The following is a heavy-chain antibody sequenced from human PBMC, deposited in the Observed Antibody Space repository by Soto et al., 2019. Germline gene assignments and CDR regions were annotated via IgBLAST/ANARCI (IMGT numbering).Heavy chain of an antibody. CDR1: GFSLSTTGVG. V-gene: IGHV2-5*02. D-gene: IGHD3-9*01. Sequence: SGPTLVNPTQTLTLTCTFSGFSLSTTGVGVGWIRQPPGKALEWLALIHWDDDKRYSPSLKTRLTISRDTSKNQVVLTVTNMDPLDTATYYCLHIPFHYDILTAYYKGFFDYWGQGALVTVSS. CDR2: IHWDDDK. J-gene: IGHJ4*02. CDR3: LHIPFHYDILTAYYKGFFDY.